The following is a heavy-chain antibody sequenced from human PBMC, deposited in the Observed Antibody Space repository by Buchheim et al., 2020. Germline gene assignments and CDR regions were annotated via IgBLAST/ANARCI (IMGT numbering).Heavy chain of an antibody. D-gene: IGHD3-3*01. CDR3: ARVIYDTYYDFWNGDAFYYYYMDV. CDR1: GFIFSSYW. Sequence: EVQLVESGGGLVQPGGSLRLSCVASGFIFSSYWISWVRQAPGKGLEWVANIKEDGSEKNSVDSVKGRFTISRDTAKNSLYLQMNSLRAEDTAVYYCARVIYDTYYDFWNGDAFYYYYMDVWGRGTT. J-gene: IGHJ6*03. V-gene: IGHV3-7*01. CDR2: IKEDGSEK.